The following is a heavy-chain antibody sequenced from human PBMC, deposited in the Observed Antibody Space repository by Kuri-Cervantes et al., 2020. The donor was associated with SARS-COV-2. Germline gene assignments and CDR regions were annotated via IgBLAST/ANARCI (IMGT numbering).Heavy chain of an antibody. J-gene: IGHJ6*03. CDR1: GFNFDDHG. Sequence: GSLRLSCAASGFNFDDHGMSWVRQAPGKGLEWIGSIYHTGNTYYSPSLKSRVTMSVDTSKNQFSLKLSSVTAADTAVYYRARHEDSSGYYTSYYFYYYMDVWGKGTTVTVSS. V-gene: IGHV4-38-2*01. D-gene: IGHD3-22*01. CDR3: ARHEDSSGYYTSYYFYYYMDV. CDR2: IYHTGNT.